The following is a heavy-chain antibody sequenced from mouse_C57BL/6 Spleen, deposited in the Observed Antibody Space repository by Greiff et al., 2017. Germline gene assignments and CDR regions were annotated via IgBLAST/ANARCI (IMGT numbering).Heavy chain of an antibody. Sequence: VQLQQPGAELVMPGASVKLSCKASGYTFTSYWMHWVKQRPGQGLEWIGEIDPSDSYTNYNQKFKGKSTLTVDKSSSTAYMQLSSLTSEDSAVYYCARSRGNGYAMDYWGQGTSVTVSS. D-gene: IGHD2-1*01. J-gene: IGHJ4*01. CDR3: ARSRGNGYAMDY. CDR1: GYTFTSYW. V-gene: IGHV1-69*01. CDR2: IDPSDSYT.